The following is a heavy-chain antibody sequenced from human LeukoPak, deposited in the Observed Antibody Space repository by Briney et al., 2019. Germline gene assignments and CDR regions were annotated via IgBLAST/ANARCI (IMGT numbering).Heavy chain of an antibody. V-gene: IGHV4-39*01. J-gene: IGHJ4*02. D-gene: IGHD2-15*01. CDR3: ARRDQRLLSDY. CDR1: GVSISSSSYY. CDR2: IYYSGST. Sequence: PSETLSLTCTVSGVSISSSSYYWGWIRQPPGKGLEWIGSIYYSGSTYYNPSLKSRVTISVDTSKNQFSLKLSSVTAADTAVYYCARRDQRLLSDYWGQGTLVTVSS.